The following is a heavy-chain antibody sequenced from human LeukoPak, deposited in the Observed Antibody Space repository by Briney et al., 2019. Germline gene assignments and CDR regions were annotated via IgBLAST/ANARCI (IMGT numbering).Heavy chain of an antibody. CDR2: INSDGAST. V-gene: IGHV3-74*01. CDR3: ARVNYGGNSFSDY. CDR1: GFTFSSYW. J-gene: IGHJ4*02. D-gene: IGHD4-23*01. Sequence: GGSLRLSCAASGFTFSSYWMHWGRQAPGKGLGWVSRINSDGASTNYADSVKGRFTISRDNAKNTLYLQMNSLRAEDTAVYYCARVNYGGNSFSDYWGQGTLVTVSS.